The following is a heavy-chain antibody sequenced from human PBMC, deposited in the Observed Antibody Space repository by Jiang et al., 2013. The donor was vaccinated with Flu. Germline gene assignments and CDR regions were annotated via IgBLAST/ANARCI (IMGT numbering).Heavy chain of an antibody. CDR1: GGSINNYY. CDR3: ARETQGIDY. V-gene: IGHV4-4*07. CDR2: IYSTGSN. J-gene: IGHJ4*02. Sequence: GSGLVKPSETLSLTCTVSGGSINNYYWSWIRQSAGKGLEWIGRIYSTGSNKYNDSVKRRVTMSVDTTKNRFSLMLTSVTAADTAVYYCARETQGIDYWGQGILVSVSA.